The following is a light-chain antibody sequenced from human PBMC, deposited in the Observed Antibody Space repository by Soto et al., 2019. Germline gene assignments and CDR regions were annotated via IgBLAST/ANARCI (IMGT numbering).Light chain of an antibody. Sequence: QSALTQPASVSGSPGQSITISCTGTSSDVGGYNYVSWYQQHPGKAPKLMIYEVSNRPSGVSNRFSGSKSGNTASLTISGLQADDDADYYCSSYTSSSTPYVFGTGTKVTVL. CDR3: SSYTSSSTPYV. V-gene: IGLV2-14*01. CDR2: EVS. CDR1: SSDVGGYNY. J-gene: IGLJ1*01.